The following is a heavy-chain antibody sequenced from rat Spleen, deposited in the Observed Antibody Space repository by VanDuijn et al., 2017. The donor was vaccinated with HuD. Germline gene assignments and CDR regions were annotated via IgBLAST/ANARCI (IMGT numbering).Heavy chain of an antibody. CDR2: ITNTGGST. Sequence: EVQLVESGGGLVQPGRSLKLSCVASGFTFNNYWMTWIRQAPGKGLEWVASITNTGGSTYYPDSVKGRFTISRDNAKSTLYLQMNSLRAEDTATYYCTRDNSGYWYFDFWGPGTMVTVSS. D-gene: IGHD4-3*01. CDR3: TRDNSGYWYFDF. CDR1: GFTFNNYW. J-gene: IGHJ1*01. V-gene: IGHV5-31*01.